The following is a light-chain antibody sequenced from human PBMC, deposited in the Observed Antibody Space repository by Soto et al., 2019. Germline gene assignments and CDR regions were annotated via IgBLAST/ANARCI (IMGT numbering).Light chain of an antibody. CDR2: DAS. J-gene: IGKJ1*01. Sequence: DIQMTQSPSTLSASVGDRATITCRASQSVSNWLAWYQQKPGKAPNLLIYDASSLESGVPSRFSGSGSGTEFTLTISSLQPDDFATYYCQQYNSFSTFGQGTKVEI. V-gene: IGKV1-5*01. CDR1: QSVSNW. CDR3: QQYNSFST.